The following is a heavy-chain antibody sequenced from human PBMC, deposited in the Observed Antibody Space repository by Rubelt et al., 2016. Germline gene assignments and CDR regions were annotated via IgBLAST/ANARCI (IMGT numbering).Heavy chain of an antibody. D-gene: IGHD6-19*01. V-gene: IGHV4-31*03. CDR3: ARGRRTGTQSSGWNDY. CDR2: IYYSATT. J-gene: IGHJ4*02. CDR1: GGSISSGGYY. Sequence: QLQLQESGPGLVKPSQTLSLTCSVFGGSISSGGYYWSWIRQFPGKGLEWIGYIYYSATTYYNPSLKSRVTISVDTSKNQFSLKLSPVTAADTAVYYCARGRRTGTQSSGWNDYWGQGTLVTVSS.